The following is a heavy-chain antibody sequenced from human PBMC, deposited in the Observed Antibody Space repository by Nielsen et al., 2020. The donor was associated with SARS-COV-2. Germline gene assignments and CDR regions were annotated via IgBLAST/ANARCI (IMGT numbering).Heavy chain of an antibody. CDR1: GGSISSGSYY. Sequence: SETLPLTCTVSGGSISSGSYYWSWTRQPAGKGLVWIGRIYPSGSTHYNPSLKSRVTMSVDTTKNQFSLNLTSGTAADTAVFYCARSVWGLPFYFSSWGQGTLVTVSS. V-gene: IGHV4-61*02. J-gene: IGHJ4*02. D-gene: IGHD7-27*01. CDR2: IYPSGST. CDR3: ARSVWGLPFYFSS.